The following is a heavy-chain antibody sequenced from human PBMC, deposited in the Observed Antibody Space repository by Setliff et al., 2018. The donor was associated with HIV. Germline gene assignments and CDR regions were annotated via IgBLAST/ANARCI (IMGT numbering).Heavy chain of an antibody. V-gene: IGHV1-2*02. CDR3: ARQLSNSLDF. D-gene: IGHD3-3*01. CDR2: ISPHNGDT. J-gene: IGHJ4*02. CDR1: GYTFTDYF. Sequence: ASVKVSCKASGYTFTDYFIHWVRQAPGQGLEWMGWISPHNGDTTIPQRFQGRVTMTRDTSINTAYMELSGLRSDDTAMYFCARQLSNSLDFWGQGTLVTVSS.